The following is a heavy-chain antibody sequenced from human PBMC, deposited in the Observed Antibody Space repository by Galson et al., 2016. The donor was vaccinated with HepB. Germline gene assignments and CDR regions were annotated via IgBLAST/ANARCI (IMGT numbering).Heavy chain of an antibody. CDR1: GGSISSRGYY. V-gene: IGHV4-31*03. CDR3: AGYEVVSFDY. D-gene: IGHD3-9*01. J-gene: IGHJ2*01. CDR2: IYYSGGT. Sequence: TLSLTCTVSGGSISSRGYYWSWIRQHPGKGLERIGYIYYSGGTYYNPSLQSRLTISLDASKNHFSLKLDSVTAADTAVYYCAGYEVVSFDYWGRGTLVTVSS.